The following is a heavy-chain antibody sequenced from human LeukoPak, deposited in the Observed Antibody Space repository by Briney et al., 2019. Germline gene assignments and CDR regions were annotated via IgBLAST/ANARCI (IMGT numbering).Heavy chain of an antibody. Sequence: GGSLRLSCAASGYSFSPFWIYWVRQVPGKGLVYVSRVNNEGTGRTYADSVKGRFTISRDNAKKSLDLQMNSLRAEDTAFYYCAKVRGTYSSGYFFDYWGQGTLVTVSS. V-gene: IGHV3-74*01. CDR3: AKVRGTYSSGYFFDY. CDR1: GYSFSPFW. D-gene: IGHD6-19*01. J-gene: IGHJ4*02. CDR2: VNNEGTGR.